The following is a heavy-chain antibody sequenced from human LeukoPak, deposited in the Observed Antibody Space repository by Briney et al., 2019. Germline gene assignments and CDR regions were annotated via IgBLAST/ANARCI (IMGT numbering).Heavy chain of an antibody. V-gene: IGHV4-59*07. Sequence: PSDTLSLTCTVSGGSISSYYWIWIRQPPGKGLEWIGYIYYSGSTNYNPSLKSRVTISVDTSKNQFSLKLSSVTAADTAVYYCARLSTVTQPIDYWGQGTLVTVSS. CDR3: ARLSTVTQPIDY. CDR2: IYYSGST. CDR1: GGSISSYY. J-gene: IGHJ4*02. D-gene: IGHD4-17*01.